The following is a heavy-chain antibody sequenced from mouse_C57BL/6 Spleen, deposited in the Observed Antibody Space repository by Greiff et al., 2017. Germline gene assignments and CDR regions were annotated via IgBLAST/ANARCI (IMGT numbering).Heavy chain of an antibody. V-gene: IGHV1-81*01. CDR3: ARPTVVATDFDY. CDR2: IYPRSGNT. D-gene: IGHD1-1*01. CDR1: GYTFTSYG. Sequence: QVQLQQSGAELARPGASVKLSCKASGYTFTSYGISWVKQRTGQGLEWIGEIYPRSGNTYYNEKFKGKATLTADKSSSTAYMELRSLTSEDSAVYFGARPTVVATDFDYWGQGTTLTVSS. J-gene: IGHJ2*01.